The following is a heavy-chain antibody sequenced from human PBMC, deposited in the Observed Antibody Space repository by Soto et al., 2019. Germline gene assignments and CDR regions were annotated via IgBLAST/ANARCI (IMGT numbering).Heavy chain of an antibody. V-gene: IGHV3-30-3*01. CDR3: ARGGARTVDFNWYFDL. J-gene: IGHJ2*01. D-gene: IGHD3-3*01. CDR2: ISFDGSNK. CDR1: GFTFSNYT. Sequence: GGSLRLSCAASGFTFSNYTVHWVRQAPGKGLEWVAVISFDGSNKYYPDSVKGRFTISRDNSKNTLYLRMNSLKTEDTAVYYCARGGARTVDFNWYFDLWGRGTLVTV.